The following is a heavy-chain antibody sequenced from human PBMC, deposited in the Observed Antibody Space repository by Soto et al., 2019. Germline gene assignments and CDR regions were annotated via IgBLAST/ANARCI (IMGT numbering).Heavy chain of an antibody. Sequence: GGSLRLSCAASGFTFSNYGMHWVRQAPGKGLEWVAFVSDDGSKKYFADSVKGRFTISRDNSKNTLYLQMNSLGPEDTAVYYCAKAYGSVTYYLPTYFDPWGQGT. V-gene: IGHV3-30*18. D-gene: IGHD3-10*01. CDR2: VSDDGSKK. J-gene: IGHJ5*02. CDR3: AKAYGSVTYYLPTYFDP. CDR1: GFTFSNYG.